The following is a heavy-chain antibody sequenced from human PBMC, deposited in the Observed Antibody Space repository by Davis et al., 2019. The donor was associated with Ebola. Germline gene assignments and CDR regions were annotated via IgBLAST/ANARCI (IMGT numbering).Heavy chain of an antibody. Sequence: SETLSLTCTVSGGSISSYYWSWIRQPPGKGLEWIGYIYYSGSTNYNPSLKSRVTISVDTSKNQFSLKLSSVTAADTAVYYCARDRGYNWNYVDAFDIWGQGTMVTVSS. J-gene: IGHJ3*02. D-gene: IGHD1-7*01. CDR3: ARDRGYNWNYVDAFDI. CDR2: IYYSGST. V-gene: IGHV4-59*01. CDR1: GGSISSYY.